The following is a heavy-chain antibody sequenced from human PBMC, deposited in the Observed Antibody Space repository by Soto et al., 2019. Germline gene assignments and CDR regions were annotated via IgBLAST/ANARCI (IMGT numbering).Heavy chain of an antibody. D-gene: IGHD3-10*02. V-gene: IGHV3-23*01. Sequence: EVQLLESGGGLVQPGGSLRLSCAASGFTFSRYAMSWVRQAPGKGLEWVSALSGSGGSTYYADSVKGRFTISRDNSKNTLYRQMNSLRAEDTSVYYCAKDRDCSGSYGGYYFDYWGQGTLVTVSS. CDR2: LSGSGGST. CDR1: GFTFSRYA. J-gene: IGHJ4*02. CDR3: AKDRDCSGSYGGYYFDY.